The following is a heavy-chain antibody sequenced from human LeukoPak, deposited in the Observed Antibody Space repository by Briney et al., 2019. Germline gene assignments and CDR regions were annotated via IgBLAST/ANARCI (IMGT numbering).Heavy chain of an antibody. CDR2: ISAYNGNT. J-gene: IGHJ4*02. CDR1: GYTFTSYG. D-gene: IGHD3-10*01. CDR3: ARDLERITMVRGVGDY. V-gene: IGHV1-18*01. Sequence: GASVKVSCKASGYTFTSYGISWVRQAPGQGLDGMGWISAYNGNTNYAQKLQGRVTVTTGTSTSTAYMELRSLRSDDTAVYYCARDLERITMVRGVGDYWGQGTLVTVSS.